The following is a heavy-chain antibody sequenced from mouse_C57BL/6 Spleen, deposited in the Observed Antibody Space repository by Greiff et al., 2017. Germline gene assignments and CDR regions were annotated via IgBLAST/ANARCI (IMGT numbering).Heavy chain of an antibody. D-gene: IGHD2-4*01. CDR1: GYSFTDYN. CDR2: INPNYGTT. V-gene: IGHV1-39*01. Sequence: VQLKESGPELVKPGASVKISCKASGYSFTDYNMNWVKQSNGKSLEWIGVINPNYGTTRYNPEIKGQATLTVDQSSSTAYMQLNSLTSEDSAVYYCARGDYDGFDYWGQGTTLTVSS. CDR3: ARGDYDGFDY. J-gene: IGHJ2*01.